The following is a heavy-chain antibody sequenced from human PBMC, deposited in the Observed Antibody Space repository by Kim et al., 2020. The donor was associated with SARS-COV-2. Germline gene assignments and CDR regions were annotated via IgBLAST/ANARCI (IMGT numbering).Heavy chain of an antibody. CDR2: ISYDGSNK. D-gene: IGHD6-13*01. Sequence: GGSLRLSCAASGFTFSSYAMHWVRQAPGKGLEWVAVISYDGSNKYYADSVKGRFTISRDNSKNTLYLQMNSLRAEDTAVYYCASASDIRSGSSWYYFDYWGQGTLVTVSS. CDR1: GFTFSSYA. V-gene: IGHV3-30*04. J-gene: IGHJ4*02. CDR3: ASASDIRSGSSWYYFDY.